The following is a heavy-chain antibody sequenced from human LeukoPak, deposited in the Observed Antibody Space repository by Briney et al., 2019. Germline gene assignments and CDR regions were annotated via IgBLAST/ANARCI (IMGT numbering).Heavy chain of an antibody. Sequence: GGSLRLSCAASGFNFANHAMSWVRQTPGKGLEWVSAISGGGDITYYADSATGRLTISRDNSKDTLFLQMHSLRPGDTAVYYCVREDTPATANYWGQGTLVTISS. D-gene: IGHD2-21*02. CDR1: GFNFANHA. CDR3: VREDTPATANY. J-gene: IGHJ4*02. CDR2: ISGGGDIT. V-gene: IGHV3-23*01.